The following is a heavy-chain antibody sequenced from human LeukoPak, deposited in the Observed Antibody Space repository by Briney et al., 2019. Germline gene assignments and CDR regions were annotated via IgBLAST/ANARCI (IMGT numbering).Heavy chain of an antibody. D-gene: IGHD6-6*01. CDR1: GGSFSGYY. J-gene: IGHJ4*02. CDR2: INHSGST. Sequence: SETLSLTCAVDGGSFSGYYWSWIRQPPGKGLDWIGEINHSGSTNYNPSLKSRVTISVDTSKNQFSLKLSSVTAADTAVYYCARARRSRSSIAARLVDYWGQGTLVTVSS. V-gene: IGHV4-34*01. CDR3: ARARRSRSSIAARLVDY.